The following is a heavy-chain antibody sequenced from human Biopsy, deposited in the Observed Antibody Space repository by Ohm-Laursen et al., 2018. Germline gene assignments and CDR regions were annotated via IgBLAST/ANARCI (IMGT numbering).Heavy chain of an antibody. CDR1: EFNDDRNH. D-gene: IGHD3-16*01. J-gene: IGHJ4*02. CDR2: IHGSGRT. Sequence: SLRLSCSASEFNDDRNHMNWVRQAPGKGLEWVSMIHGSGRTDYADSVKGRFTVSRDNSKDTVYLQMNALRVDDTAMYYCAGAGGHSFWGQGALVPISS. V-gene: IGHV3-66*01. CDR3: AGAGGHSF.